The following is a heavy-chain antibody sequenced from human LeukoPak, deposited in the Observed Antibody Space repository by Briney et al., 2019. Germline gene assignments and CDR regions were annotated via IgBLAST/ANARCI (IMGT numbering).Heavy chain of an antibody. V-gene: IGHV3-9*01. J-gene: IGHJ4*02. Sequence: GRSLRLSCAASGFTFDDYAMHWVRQAPGKGLEWVSGISWNSGSIVYADSVKGRFTISRDNSKNTLYLQMNSLRAEDTAVYYCARDYYGSGSYSLDYWGQGTLVTVSS. CDR3: ARDYYGSGSYSLDY. CDR2: ISWNSGSI. D-gene: IGHD3-10*01. CDR1: GFTFDDYA.